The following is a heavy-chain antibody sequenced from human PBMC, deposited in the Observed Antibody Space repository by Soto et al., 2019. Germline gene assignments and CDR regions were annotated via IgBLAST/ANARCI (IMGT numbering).Heavy chain of an antibody. CDR1: GDTFNFYS. CDR3: ATSYGSGYRAFDS. J-gene: IGHJ4*02. CDR2: INPILSMS. V-gene: IGHV1-69*02. Sequence: QVQLVQSGADVQRPGSSVRVSCKASGDTFNFYSINWVRQAPGLGLQWMGRINPILSMSNYAPRFQGRVMMTADKSTRTAYIELSSLRSEDTAMYYCATSYGSGYRAFDSWGQGALVTVSS. D-gene: IGHD3-10*01.